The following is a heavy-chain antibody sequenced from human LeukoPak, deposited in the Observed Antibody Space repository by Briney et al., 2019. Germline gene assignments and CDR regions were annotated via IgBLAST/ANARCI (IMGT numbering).Heavy chain of an antibody. J-gene: IGHJ4*02. CDR1: GYTFGTYY. CDR3: ARGFRGASFDY. Sequence: ASVKVSCKASGYTFGTYYMYWVRQSPGQGLEWMGAINPTGTDTIYAQTFQGRVTMTRDLSTSTVYMELSSLRSEDTAVYYCARGFRGASFDYWGQGTLVTVSS. CDR2: INPTGTDT. V-gene: IGHV1-46*01. D-gene: IGHD1-26*01.